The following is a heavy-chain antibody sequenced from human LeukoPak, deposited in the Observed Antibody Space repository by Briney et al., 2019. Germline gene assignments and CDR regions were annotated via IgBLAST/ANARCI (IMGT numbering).Heavy chain of an antibody. V-gene: IGHV3-48*04. Sequence: QAGGSLRLSCAASGFTFSDYSMNWVRQAPGKGLEWISYIGISSGNTKYADSVEGRFTISGDNAKNSLYLQMNSLRVEDTAVYYCARDHNNAFDNWGQGTLVTVSS. D-gene: IGHD1/OR15-1a*01. J-gene: IGHJ4*02. CDR2: IGISSGNT. CDR3: ARDHNNAFDN. CDR1: GFTFSDYS.